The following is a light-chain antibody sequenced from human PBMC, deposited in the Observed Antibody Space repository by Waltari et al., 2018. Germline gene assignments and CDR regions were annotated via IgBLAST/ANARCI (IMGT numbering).Light chain of an antibody. V-gene: IGKV1-5*03. CDR2: KAS. J-gene: IGKJ4*01. Sequence: DIQMSQSPFRLSATVGDRVSISCRASPSISTWLAWYHQRPGKAPKLLIHKASSLRSGVPSRFSGSGSGTDFTLTISSLQPEDVATYYCQQYENYPLTFGGGTILEIK. CDR3: QQYENYPLT. CDR1: PSISTW.